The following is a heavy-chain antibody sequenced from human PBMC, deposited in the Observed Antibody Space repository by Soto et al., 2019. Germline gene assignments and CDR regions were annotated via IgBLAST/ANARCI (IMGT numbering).Heavy chain of an antibody. CDR2: MNPSGGST. CDR3: ARCQATDYSKVNWFAP. Sequence: ASVKVSCKASGYTFTSYYMHWVGQAPGRGLEWMGIMNPSGGSTSYAQKFQGRVTMTRDTSTSTVNMELSSLRSEDTAVYYCARCQATDYSKVNWFAPWGQGTLVTVAS. D-gene: IGHD4-4*01. J-gene: IGHJ5*02. CDR1: GYTFTSYY. V-gene: IGHV1-46*01.